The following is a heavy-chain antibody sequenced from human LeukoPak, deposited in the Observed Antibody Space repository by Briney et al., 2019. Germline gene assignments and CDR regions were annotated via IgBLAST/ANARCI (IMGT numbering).Heavy chain of an antibody. CDR1: GFTFSSYG. Sequence: GSLRLSCAASGFTFSSYGMHWVRQAPGKGLGWVAVISYDGSNKYYADSVKGRFTISRDNSKNTLYLQMNSLRAEDTAVYYCAKDSNGYCSGGSCRTFDYWGQGTLVTVSS. CDR2: ISYDGSNK. CDR3: AKDSNGYCSGGSCRTFDY. J-gene: IGHJ4*02. D-gene: IGHD2-15*01. V-gene: IGHV3-30*18.